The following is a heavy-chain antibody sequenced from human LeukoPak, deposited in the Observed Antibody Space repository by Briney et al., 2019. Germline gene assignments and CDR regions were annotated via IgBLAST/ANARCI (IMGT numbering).Heavy chain of an antibody. CDR2: IYYSGST. CDR1: GGSISRTTYY. D-gene: IGHD5-24*01. J-gene: IGHJ4*02. V-gene: IGHV4-39*01. Sequence: KSSETLSLTCAVSGGSISRTTYYWGWIRQPPGKWLEWIGSIYYSGSTHYNPSLKSRVTISVDTSKNQFSLNLTSVTAADTAVYYCARHNEMANLNPFDYWGQGTLVTVSS. CDR3: ARHNEMANLNPFDY.